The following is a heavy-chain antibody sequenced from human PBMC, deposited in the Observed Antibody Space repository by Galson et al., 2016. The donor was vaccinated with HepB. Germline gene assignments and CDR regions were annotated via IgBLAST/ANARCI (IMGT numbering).Heavy chain of an antibody. D-gene: IGHD3-3*01. CDR3: AARIVPPGYYHNYQYYGLDV. Sequence: SVKVSCKASGGTFNTYTINWVRQAPGQGLEWMGGIIPIFGTANSAQKVQGGVTITADESTTTAYMDLSSLRSEDTAVYYCAARIVPPGYYHNYQYYGLDVWGQGTSVTVSS. V-gene: IGHV1-69*13. J-gene: IGHJ6*02. CDR2: IIPIFGTA. CDR1: GGTFNTYT.